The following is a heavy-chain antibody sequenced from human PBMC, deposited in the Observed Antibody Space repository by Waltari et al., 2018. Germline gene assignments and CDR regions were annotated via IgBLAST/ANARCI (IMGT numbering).Heavy chain of an antibody. Sequence: QVLLQESDPGLVKPSQTLSLTCTVSGGSISTSAYYWTWIRQQPGKGLEWLGNIDHSGNTDYDPSLKSRISISVDRSRDQFSLKVKSMTAADSAMYYCARTLTFFYGSGRTTGGYFDLWGQGTMVIVSS. CDR2: IDHSGNT. J-gene: IGHJ3*01. V-gene: IGHV4-31*03. CDR1: GGSISTSAYY. D-gene: IGHD3-10*01. CDR3: ARTLTFFYGSGRTTGGYFDL.